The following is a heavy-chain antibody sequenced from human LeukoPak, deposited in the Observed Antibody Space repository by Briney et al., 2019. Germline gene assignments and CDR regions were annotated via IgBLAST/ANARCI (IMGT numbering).Heavy chain of an antibody. Sequence: SVKVSCKASGGTFSSYAISWVRQAPGQGLEWMGRIIPILGIANYAQKFQGRVTITADKSTSTAYMELSSLRSEDTAVYYCARERRYSSDLYFDYRGQGTLVTVSS. CDR2: IIPILGIA. CDR1: GGTFSSYA. CDR3: ARERRYSSDLYFDY. D-gene: IGHD6-19*01. J-gene: IGHJ4*02. V-gene: IGHV1-69*04.